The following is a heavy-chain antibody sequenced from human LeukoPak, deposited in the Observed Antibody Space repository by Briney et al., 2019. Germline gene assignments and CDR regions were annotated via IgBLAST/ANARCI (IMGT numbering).Heavy chain of an antibody. CDR3: ARHRYSAYASSDY. Sequence: PSETLSLTCTASGGSISSYYWGWIRQPPGKGLEWIGSIYYSGSTYYNPSLKSRVTISLATSKNQFSLKLSFVTAADTAVYYCARHRYSAYASSDYWGQGTLVTVSS. V-gene: IGHV4-39*01. D-gene: IGHD5-12*01. CDR1: GGSISSYY. J-gene: IGHJ4*02. CDR2: IYYSGST.